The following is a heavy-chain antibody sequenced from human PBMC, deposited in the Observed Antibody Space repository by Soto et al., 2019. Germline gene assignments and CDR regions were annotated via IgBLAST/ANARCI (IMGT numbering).Heavy chain of an antibody. CDR3: ARDPYGGNVFDY. CDR1: GYTFTGYY. Sequence: ASVKVSCKASGYTFTGYYMHWVRQAPGQGLEWMGWINPNSGGTNYAQKFQGRVTMTRDTSISTAYMELSRLRSDDTAVYYCARDPYGGNVFDYWGQVTLVTVSS. CDR2: INPNSGGT. D-gene: IGHD4-17*01. J-gene: IGHJ4*02. V-gene: IGHV1-2*02.